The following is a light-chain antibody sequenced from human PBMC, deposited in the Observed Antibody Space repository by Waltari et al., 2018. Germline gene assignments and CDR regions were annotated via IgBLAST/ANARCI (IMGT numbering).Light chain of an antibody. CDR2: GAS. CDR3: QQYNQWPLT. Sequence: EIVMTQSPATLSVSRGGSATVSCRASRSIDDSLAWYPQKPGQPPRLLIHGASTRDTGIPVRFSGSGSGTDFTLTITGLQSEDFAVYFCQQYNQWPLTFGRGTKVEIK. CDR1: RSIDDS. J-gene: IGKJ4*01. V-gene: IGKV3-15*01.